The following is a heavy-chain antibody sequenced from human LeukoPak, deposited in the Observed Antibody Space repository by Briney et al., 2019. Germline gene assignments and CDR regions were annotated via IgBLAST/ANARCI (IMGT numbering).Heavy chain of an antibody. V-gene: IGHV2-5*02. Sequence: SGPTLVKPTQTLTLTCTFSGFSLSSSGVGVNWIRQPPGQALEWLALIYWDDDKRYSPSLSSRLTITKDTSKNQVVLTMPNMDPVDTATYYCAHSAMVREMDYGMDVWGKGTTVTVSS. CDR3: AHSAMVREMDYGMDV. CDR1: GFSLSSSGVG. J-gene: IGHJ6*04. D-gene: IGHD3-10*01. CDR2: IYWDDDK.